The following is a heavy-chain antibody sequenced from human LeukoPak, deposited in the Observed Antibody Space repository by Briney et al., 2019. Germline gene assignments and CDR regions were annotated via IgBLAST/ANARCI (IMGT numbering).Heavy chain of an antibody. CDR3: TTGRIAAAFRVSSRTELSDY. J-gene: IGHJ4*02. D-gene: IGHD6-13*01. CDR2: IKSKTDGGTT. Sequence: GGSLRLSCAASGFTFSNAWMSWVRQAPGKGLEWVGRIKSKTDGGTTDYAAPVKGRFTISRDDSKNTLYLQMNSLKTEDTAVYYCTTGRIAAAFRVSSRTELSDYWGQGTLVTVSS. CDR1: GFTFSNAW. V-gene: IGHV3-15*01.